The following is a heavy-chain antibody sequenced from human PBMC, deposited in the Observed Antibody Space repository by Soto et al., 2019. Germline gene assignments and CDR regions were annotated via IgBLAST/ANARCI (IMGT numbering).Heavy chain of an antibody. CDR1: GFTFSSYA. CDR3: AREGGYYDSSGYFYY. V-gene: IGHV3-30-3*01. J-gene: IGHJ4*02. CDR2: ISYDGSNK. D-gene: IGHD3-22*01. Sequence: GGSLRLSCAASGFTFSSYAMHWVRQAPGKGLEWVAVISYDGSNKYYADSVKGRFTISRDNSKNTLYLQMNSLRAEDTAVYYCAREGGYYDSSGYFYYWGQGTLVTVSS.